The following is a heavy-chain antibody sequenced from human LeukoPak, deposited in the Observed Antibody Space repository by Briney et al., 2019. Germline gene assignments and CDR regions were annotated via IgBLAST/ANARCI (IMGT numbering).Heavy chain of an antibody. CDR2: IRYDGSNK. D-gene: IGHD2-15*01. V-gene: IGHV3-30*02. CDR3: ARGYCTVGSCYPAHY. Sequence: SGGSLRLSCAASGFTFSSYGMHWVRQAPGKGLEWVAFIRYDGSNKYYADSVKGRFTIFRDNSKNTLYLQMNSLRAEDTAVYYCARGYCTVGSCYPAHYWGQGTLVTVSS. CDR1: GFTFSSYG. J-gene: IGHJ4*02.